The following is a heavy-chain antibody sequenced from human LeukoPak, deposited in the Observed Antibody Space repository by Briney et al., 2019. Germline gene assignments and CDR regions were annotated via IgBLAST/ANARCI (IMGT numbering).Heavy chain of an antibody. CDR2: INHSGST. Sequence: SETLSLTCAVYGGSFSGYYWSWIRQPPGKGLEWIGEINHSGSTNYNPSLKSRVTISVDTSKNQFSLKLSSVTAADTAVYYCATYHFRGDTHYFDYWGQGILVAVSP. D-gene: IGHD3-10*02. CDR3: ATYHFRGDTHYFDY. J-gene: IGHJ4*02. V-gene: IGHV4-34*01. CDR1: GGSFSGYY.